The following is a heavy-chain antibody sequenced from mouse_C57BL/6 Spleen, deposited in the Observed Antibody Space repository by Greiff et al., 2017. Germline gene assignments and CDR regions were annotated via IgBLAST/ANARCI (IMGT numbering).Heavy chain of an antibody. CDR1: GFNIKDYY. Sequence: EVQLQQSGAELVKPGASVKLSCTASGFNIKDYYMHWVKQRPEQGLEWIGRIDPEDGETKYAPKFQGKATLTADTSSNTAYLQLRSLTSEDTAVYYCARGYSNFYFDYRGQGTTLTVSS. J-gene: IGHJ2*01. V-gene: IGHV14-2*01. CDR2: IDPEDGET. CDR3: ARGYSNFYFDY. D-gene: IGHD2-5*01.